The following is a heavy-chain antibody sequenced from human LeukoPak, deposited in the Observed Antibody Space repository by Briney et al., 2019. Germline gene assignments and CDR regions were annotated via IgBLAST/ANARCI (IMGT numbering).Heavy chain of an antibody. CDR3: ARGGGFCGSTSCYVIDF. CDR2: ISSSSTTI. CDR1: GFPFSSYS. D-gene: IGHD2-2*01. J-gene: IGHJ4*02. Sequence: PGGSLRLSCAASGFPFSSYSMHWVRQAPGKGLEWLSYISSSSTTIYNADSVRGRFTISRDNAKNSLFLQMNSLRAEDTAVYSCARGGGFCGSTSCYVIDFWGQGTLVSVSS. V-gene: IGHV3-48*01.